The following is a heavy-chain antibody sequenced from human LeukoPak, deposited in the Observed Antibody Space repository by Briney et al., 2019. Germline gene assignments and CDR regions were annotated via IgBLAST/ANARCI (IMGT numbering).Heavy chain of an antibody. CDR3: AKDRIGIAAAAAFDY. J-gene: IGHJ4*02. V-gene: IGHV3-23*01. D-gene: IGHD6-13*01. CDR1: GFTFSSYA. CDR2: ISGSGGTT. Sequence: GGSLRLSCAASGFTFSSYAMSWVRQAPGTGLEWVSLISGSGGTTYYADSVKGRFTISRDNSKNTLYLQMNSLRAEDTAVYYCAKDRIGIAAAAAFDYWGQGTLVTVSS.